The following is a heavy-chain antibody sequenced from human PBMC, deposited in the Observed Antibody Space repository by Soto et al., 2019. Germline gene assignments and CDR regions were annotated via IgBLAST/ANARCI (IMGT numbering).Heavy chain of an antibody. CDR1: GFTFSSYS. J-gene: IGHJ3*02. CDR2: ISSSSSTI. V-gene: IGHV3-48*01. Sequence: GGSLRLSCAASGFTFSSYSMNWVRQAPGKGLEWVSYISSSSSTIYYADSVKGRFTISRDNAKNSLYLQMNSLRAEDTAGYYCARDTYYDFWSGYYMGAFDIWGQGTMVTVS. D-gene: IGHD3-3*01. CDR3: ARDTYYDFWSGYYMGAFDI.